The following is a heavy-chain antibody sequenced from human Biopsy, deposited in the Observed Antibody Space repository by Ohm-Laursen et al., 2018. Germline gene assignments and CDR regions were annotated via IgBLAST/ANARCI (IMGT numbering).Heavy chain of an antibody. Sequence: SDTLSLTWAVSGDSVTKYYWSWIRQPPGKGLGWIGHIYYSVMTNYNPSLQSRVSISVDTSRNQVSLTLSSVTAADTAVYYCARDSGILNYGNFKYYHYYGMDVWGQGTKVTVSS. J-gene: IGHJ6*02. CDR3: ARDSGILNYGNFKYYHYYGMDV. CDR2: IYYSVMT. D-gene: IGHD4-11*01. V-gene: IGHV4-59*02. CDR1: GDSVTKYY.